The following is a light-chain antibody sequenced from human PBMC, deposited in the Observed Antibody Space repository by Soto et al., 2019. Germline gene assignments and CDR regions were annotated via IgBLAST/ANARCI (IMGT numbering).Light chain of an antibody. CDR3: QQAKSFFRVT. Sequence: DIQMTQSPSSGAASVGDRVTITCRASPGICSWVAWYQQKPGKAPKLLIYAASRLQSGGPSRFSGSGSGTDFTLTISSLQPEDFATYYCQQAKSFFRVTFGPGTKVDIK. J-gene: IGKJ3*01. V-gene: IGKV1-12*01. CDR1: PGICSW. CDR2: AAS.